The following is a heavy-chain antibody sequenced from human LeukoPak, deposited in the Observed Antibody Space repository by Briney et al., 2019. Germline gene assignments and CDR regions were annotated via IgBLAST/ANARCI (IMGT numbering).Heavy chain of an antibody. CDR2: INPNSGGT. Sequence: GASVKVSCKTSGYPFTGYYMHWVRQAPGQGLEWMGWINPNSGGTNYAQKFQGRVTMTRDTSISTAYMELSRLRSDDTAVYYCARERTLTSCYDYWGQGTLVTVSS. CDR3: ARERTLTSCYDY. J-gene: IGHJ4*02. V-gene: IGHV1-2*02. CDR1: GYPFTGYY. D-gene: IGHD2-15*01.